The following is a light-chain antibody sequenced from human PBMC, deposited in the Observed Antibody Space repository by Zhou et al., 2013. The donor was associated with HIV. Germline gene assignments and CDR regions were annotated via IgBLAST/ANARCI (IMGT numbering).Light chain of an antibody. V-gene: IGKV3-20*01. CDR3: QQYDNWPPLT. Sequence: IVLTQSPGTLSLSPGERATLSCRASQNVSSTYLAWYQQRPAQAPRVLIYGTSSRATGIPDRFSGSGSGTDFTLTISRLEPEDFAVYHCQQYDNWPPLTFGGGTRVEIK. CDR1: QNVSSTY. CDR2: GTS. J-gene: IGKJ4*01.